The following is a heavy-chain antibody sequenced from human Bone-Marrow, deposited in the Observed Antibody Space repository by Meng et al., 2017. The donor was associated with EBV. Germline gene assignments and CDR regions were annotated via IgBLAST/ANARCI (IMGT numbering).Heavy chain of an antibody. D-gene: IGHD4-17*01. Sequence: QGQLGRSGAEGKKPWASVKVSCKASGYTFTSYAMHWVRQAPGQRLEWMGWINAGNGNTKYSQKFQGRVTITRDTSASTAYMELSSLRSEDTAVYYCARGRREVTTYYWGQGTLVTVSS. CDR1: GYTFTSYA. J-gene: IGHJ4*02. CDR3: ARGRREVTTYY. CDR2: INAGNGNT. V-gene: IGHV1-3*01.